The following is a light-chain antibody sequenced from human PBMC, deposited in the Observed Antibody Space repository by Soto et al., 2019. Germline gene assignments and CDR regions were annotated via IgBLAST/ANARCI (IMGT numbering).Light chain of an antibody. CDR1: SSNIGAGYG. Sequence: QTVVTQPPSVSGAPGQRVTISCTGSSSNIGAGYGVHWYQQLPGTAPKLLIYGNTNRPSGVPDRFSGSKSGTSASLAITGLQAEDEADYYCQSYDTSLSGLYVFGTGTKLTVL. CDR3: QSYDTSLSGLYV. CDR2: GNT. V-gene: IGLV1-40*01. J-gene: IGLJ1*01.